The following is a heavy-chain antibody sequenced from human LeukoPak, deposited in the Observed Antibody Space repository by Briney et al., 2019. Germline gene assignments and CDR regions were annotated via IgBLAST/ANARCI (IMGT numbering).Heavy chain of an antibody. V-gene: IGHV3-33*01. Sequence: GGSLRLSCAASGFTFSSYGMHWVRQAPGKGLEWVAVIWYDGSNKYYADSVKGRFTISRDNSKNTLYLQMNSLRAEDTAVYYCAREAPLPNGMDVWGQGTTVTVSS. CDR3: AREAPLPNGMDV. CDR2: IWYDGSNK. J-gene: IGHJ6*02. CDR1: GFTFSSYG.